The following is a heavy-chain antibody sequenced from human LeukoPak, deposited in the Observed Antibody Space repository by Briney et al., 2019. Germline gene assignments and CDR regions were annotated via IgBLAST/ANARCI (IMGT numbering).Heavy chain of an antibody. V-gene: IGHV3-23*01. J-gene: IGHJ6*02. CDR1: GFTFSSYA. Sequence: GGSLRLSCAASGFTFSSYAMSWVRQAPGKGLEWVSAIDSSGGHTYHADSVKGRFTISRDNSKNTLYLQMNSLRAEDTAVYYCAKDRGYSYGDYYYYGMDVWGQGTTVT. CDR2: IDSSGGHT. CDR3: AKDRGYSYGDYYYYGMDV. D-gene: IGHD5-18*01.